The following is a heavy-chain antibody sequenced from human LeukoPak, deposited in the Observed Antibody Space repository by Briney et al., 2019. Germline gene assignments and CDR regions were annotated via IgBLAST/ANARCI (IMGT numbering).Heavy chain of an antibody. J-gene: IGHJ3*02. Sequence: SETLSLTCAVYGGSFSGYYWSWIRQPPGKGLEWIGEINHSGSTNYNPSLKSRVTISVDTSKNQFSLKLSSVTAADTAVYYCARVLSGYDLGAFDIWGQGTMVTVSS. V-gene: IGHV4-34*01. CDR3: ARVLSGYDLGAFDI. CDR1: GGSFSGYY. D-gene: IGHD5-12*01. CDR2: INHSGST.